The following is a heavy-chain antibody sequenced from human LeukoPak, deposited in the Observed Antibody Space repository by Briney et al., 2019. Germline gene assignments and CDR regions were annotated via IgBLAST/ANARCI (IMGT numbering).Heavy chain of an antibody. Sequence: SETLSLTCTVSGGSISTYYWSWIRQAAGKGLEWIGRINSSGSSNYNASLRSRVTMSVDTSKNQFSLNQSSVTAADTAVYYCAREGGGPRWLDPWGQGTLVTVSS. V-gene: IGHV4-4*07. CDR1: GGSISTYY. CDR2: INSSGSS. J-gene: IGHJ5*02. D-gene: IGHD6-25*01. CDR3: AREGGGPRWLDP.